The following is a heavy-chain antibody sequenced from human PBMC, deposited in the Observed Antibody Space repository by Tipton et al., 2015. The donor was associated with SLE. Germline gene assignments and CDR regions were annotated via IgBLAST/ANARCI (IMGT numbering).Heavy chain of an antibody. Sequence: TLSLTCAVYGGSFSGYYWSWIRQPPGKGLEWIGYIYYSGSTNYNPSLKSRVTISVDTSKNQFSLRLSSVTAADTAVYYCARGSWDYGTLVSMDVWGQGTTVTVSS. CDR3: ARGSWDYGTLVSMDV. CDR2: IYYSGST. J-gene: IGHJ6*02. D-gene: IGHD4-17*01. V-gene: IGHV4-59*12. CDR1: GGSFSGYY.